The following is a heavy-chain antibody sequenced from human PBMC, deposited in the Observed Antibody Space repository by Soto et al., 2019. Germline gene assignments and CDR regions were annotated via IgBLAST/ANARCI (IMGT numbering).Heavy chain of an antibody. CDR2: IYCSGST. CDR3: ARGENGTTAWFDP. CDR1: GGSISSNSYY. V-gene: IGHV4-39*01. J-gene: IGHJ5*02. D-gene: IGHD1-7*01. Sequence: PSETLSLTCTVSGGSISSNSYYWGWFRQPPGKGLEWIGSIYCSGSTYYNPSLKSRVTISVDTSKNQFSLKLSSVTAADTAVYYCARGENGTTAWFDPWGQGTLVTVSS.